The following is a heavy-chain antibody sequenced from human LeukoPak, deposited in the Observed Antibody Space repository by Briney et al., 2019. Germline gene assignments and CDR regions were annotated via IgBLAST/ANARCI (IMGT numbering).Heavy chain of an antibody. D-gene: IGHD6-13*01. V-gene: IGHV3-23*01. J-gene: IGHJ4*02. CDR3: AKDRLGIAAAGTSDY. CDR2: ISGSGGST. Sequence: GGSLRLSCAASGFTFSSYAMSWVRQAPGKGLEWVSAISGSGGSTYYADSVKGRFTVSRDNSKNTLYLQMNSLRAEDTAVYYCAKDRLGIAAAGTSDYWGQGTLVTVSS. CDR1: GFTFSSYA.